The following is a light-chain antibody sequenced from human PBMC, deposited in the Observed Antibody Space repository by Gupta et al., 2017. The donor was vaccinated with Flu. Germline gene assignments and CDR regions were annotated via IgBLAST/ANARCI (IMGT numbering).Light chain of an antibody. J-gene: IGLJ3*02. CDR2: KDT. Sequence: SYVLIQQPSVAVSPGQTARITCSGAALPKQYGYWYQQKPGQAPILLMYKDTERPSGIPERFSGSSSGTTLTLAISGVQAEDEADYHCQTADTSGTWVFGGGTKLTVL. CDR1: ALPKQY. CDR3: QTADTSGTWV. V-gene: IGLV3-25*01.